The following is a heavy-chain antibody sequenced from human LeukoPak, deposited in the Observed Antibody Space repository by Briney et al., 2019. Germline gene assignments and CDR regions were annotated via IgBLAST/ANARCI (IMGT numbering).Heavy chain of an antibody. D-gene: IGHD3-9*01. CDR1: GFTFSSYS. CDR2: ISGGRSYI. V-gene: IGHV3-21*04. J-gene: IGHJ5*02. Sequence: PGGSLRLSCAASGFTFSSYSMNWVRQAPGKGLEGVSSISGGRSYIYYAYSVKGRFPISRDNCKNTVYLQMNSLRAEDTAVYYCAKASTGYYHLFDPWGQGTLVTVSS. CDR3: AKASTGYYHLFDP.